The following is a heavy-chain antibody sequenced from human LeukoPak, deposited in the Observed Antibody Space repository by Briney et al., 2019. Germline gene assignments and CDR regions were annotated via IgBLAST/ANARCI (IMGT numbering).Heavy chain of an antibody. CDR2: ISSSGSTI. J-gene: IGHJ6*02. D-gene: IGHD4-17*01. Sequence: GGSLRLSCVASGFTFSSYEMNWVRQAPGKGLEWVSYISSSGSTIYYADSVKGRFTISRDNAKNSLYLQMNSLRAEDTAAYYCARAYGDYYYYYGMDVWGQGTTATVSS. CDR1: GFTFSSYE. V-gene: IGHV3-48*03. CDR3: ARAYGDYYYYYGMDV.